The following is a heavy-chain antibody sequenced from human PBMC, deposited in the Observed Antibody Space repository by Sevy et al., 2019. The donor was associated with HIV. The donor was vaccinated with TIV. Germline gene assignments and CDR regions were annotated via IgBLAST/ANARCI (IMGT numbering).Heavy chain of an antibody. CDR2: ISGSGGST. V-gene: IGHV3-23*01. CDR1: GFTFSSYA. Sequence: GGSLRLSCAASGFTFSSYAMSWVRQAPGKGLEWVSAISGSGGSTYYADSVKGRFTISRDNSKNTLYPQMNSLRAEDTAVYYCAKDLGYSYGSVPGGMDVWGQGTTVTVSS. CDR3: AKDLGYSYGSVPGGMDV. D-gene: IGHD5-18*01. J-gene: IGHJ6*02.